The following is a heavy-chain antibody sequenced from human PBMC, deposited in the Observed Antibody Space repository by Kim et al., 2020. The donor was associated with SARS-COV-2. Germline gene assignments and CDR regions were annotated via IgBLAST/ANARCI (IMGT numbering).Heavy chain of an antibody. V-gene: IGHV3-74*01. J-gene: IGHJ4*02. CDR2: ISSDGSST. Sequence: GGSLRLSCAAAGLTFSSYWMHWVRQAPGKGLEWVSRISSDGSSTTYADSVQGRFTISRDNAKNTLYLQMNSLRAEDTAVYYCVSAVCTSTSCSNIDYWGQGTLVTVSS. CDR1: GLTFSSYW. D-gene: IGHD2-2*01. CDR3: VSAVCTSTSCSNIDY.